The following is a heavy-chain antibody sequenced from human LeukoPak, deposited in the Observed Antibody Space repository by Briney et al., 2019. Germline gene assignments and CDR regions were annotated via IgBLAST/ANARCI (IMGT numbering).Heavy chain of an antibody. J-gene: IGHJ3*02. CDR3: ATDPHDEQLYAFDI. CDR2: FDPEDGET. V-gene: IGHV1-24*01. Sequence: GASVKVSCKVSGYTLTELSMHWVRQAPGKGLERMGGFDPEDGETIYAQKFQGRVTMTEDTSTDTAYMELSSLRSEDTAVYYCATDPHDEQLYAFDIWGQGTMVTVSS. CDR1: GYTLTELS. D-gene: IGHD3-10*01.